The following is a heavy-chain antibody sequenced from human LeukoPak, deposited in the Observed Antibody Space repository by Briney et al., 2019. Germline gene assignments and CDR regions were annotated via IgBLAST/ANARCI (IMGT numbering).Heavy chain of an antibody. CDR3: ARVAVTIYYYYYGMDV. CDR1: GFTFSSYA. Sequence: GGSLRLSCAASGFTFSSYAMHWVRQAPGKGLDWVAVISYDGSNKYHADSVKGRFTISRDNSKNTLYLQMNSLRAEDTAVYYCARVAVTIYYYYYGMDVWGKGTTVTVSS. CDR2: ISYDGSNK. D-gene: IGHD6-19*01. J-gene: IGHJ6*04. V-gene: IGHV3-30*04.